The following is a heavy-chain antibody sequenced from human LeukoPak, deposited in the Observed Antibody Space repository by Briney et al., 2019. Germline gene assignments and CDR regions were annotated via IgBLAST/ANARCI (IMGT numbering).Heavy chain of an antibody. Sequence: SVKVSCKASGGTFSSYAISWVRQAPGQGLEWMGGIIPIFGTANYAQKFQGRVTITADKSTSTAYMELSSLRSEDTAVYYCARGLYYYDSSGYSAFDIWGQGTMVTVSS. CDR2: IIPIFGTA. V-gene: IGHV1-69*06. CDR3: ARGLYYYDSSGYSAFDI. J-gene: IGHJ3*02. CDR1: GGTFSSYA. D-gene: IGHD3-22*01.